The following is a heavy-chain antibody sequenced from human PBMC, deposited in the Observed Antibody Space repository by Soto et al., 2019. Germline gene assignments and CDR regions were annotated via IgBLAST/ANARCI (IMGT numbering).Heavy chain of an antibody. CDR1: GFTFSSYS. J-gene: IGHJ5*02. CDR3: ARDGVVVVPADNWFDP. D-gene: IGHD2-2*01. V-gene: IGHV3-21*01. Sequence: PVGSLRLSCAASGFTFSSYSMNWVRQAPGKGLEWVSSISSSSYIYYADSVKGRFTISRDNAKNSLYLQMNSLRAEDTAVYYCARDGVVVVPADNWFDPWGQGTLVTVSS. CDR2: ISSSSYI.